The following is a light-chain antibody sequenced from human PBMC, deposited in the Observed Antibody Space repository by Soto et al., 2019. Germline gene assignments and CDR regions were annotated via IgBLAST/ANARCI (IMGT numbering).Light chain of an antibody. CDR3: QQRSNWLLT. CDR2: DAS. CDR1: QSVNSSY. J-gene: IGKJ4*01. V-gene: IGKV3D-20*02. Sequence: EIVLTQSPGTLSLSPGERVTLSCRASQSVNSSYLAWYQHKPGQAPRLLIYDASNRATGIPARFSGSGSGTDFTLTISSLEPEDFAVYYCQQRSNWLLTFGGGTKVDIK.